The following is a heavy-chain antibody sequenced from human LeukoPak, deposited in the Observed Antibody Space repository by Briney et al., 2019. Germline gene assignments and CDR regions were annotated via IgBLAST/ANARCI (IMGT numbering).Heavy chain of an antibody. CDR3: ARDGGSYGGYLYRDY. D-gene: IGHD5-12*01. V-gene: IGHV1-46*01. J-gene: IGHJ4*02. CDR2: INPSGGST. Sequence: ASVKVSCKASGGTFSSYAISWVRQAPGQGLEWMGIINPSGGSTSYAQKFQGRVTMTRDTSTSTVYMELSSLRSEDTAVYYCARDGGSYGGYLYRDYWGQGTLVTVSS. CDR1: GGTFSSYA.